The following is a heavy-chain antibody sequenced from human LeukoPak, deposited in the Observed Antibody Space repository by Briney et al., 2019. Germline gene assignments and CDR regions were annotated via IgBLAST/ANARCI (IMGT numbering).Heavy chain of an antibody. CDR2: VSHSGST. CDR3: ARVDQGGNGYDQAFDY. Sequence: PSETLSLTCTVSGGSISSYYWSWIRQPPGKGLEWIGYVSHSGSTNYNPSFKSRVTISVDTSTNQFSLKLSSVTAADTAFYYCARVDQGGNGYDQAFDYWGQGTLVTVSS. CDR1: GGSISSYY. D-gene: IGHD5-12*01. V-gene: IGHV4-59*01. J-gene: IGHJ4*02.